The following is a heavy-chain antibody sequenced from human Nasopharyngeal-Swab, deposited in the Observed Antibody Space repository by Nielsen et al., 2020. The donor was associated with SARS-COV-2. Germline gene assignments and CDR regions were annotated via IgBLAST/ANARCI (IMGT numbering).Heavy chain of an antibody. CDR1: GFTSRDYS. CDR2: IGRYSTDI. Sequence: GGSLKISCAASGFTSRDYSMNWVRQAPGKGLEWVSSIGRYSTDIFHADSVKGRFSVFRDAANKSIYLQMRSLRAEDTAVYYCARGTVFGVSNGMDVWGQGTTVTVSS. CDR3: ARGTVFGVSNGMDV. D-gene: IGHD3-3*01. V-gene: IGHV3-21*01. J-gene: IGHJ6*02.